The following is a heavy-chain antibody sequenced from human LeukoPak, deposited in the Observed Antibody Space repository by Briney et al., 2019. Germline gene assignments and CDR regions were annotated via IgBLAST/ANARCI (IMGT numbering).Heavy chain of an antibody. CDR2: ISVYNGNT. V-gene: IGHV1-18*01. D-gene: IGHD3-22*01. CDR3: ARALYYYDSSGYRFDY. Sequence: ASVKVSCKASGYTFTSYGVSWVRQAPGQGLEWMGWISVYNGNTNYAQKLQGRVTITADESTSTAYMELSSLRSEDTAVYYCARALYYYDSSGYRFDYWGQGTLVTVSS. CDR1: GYTFTSYG. J-gene: IGHJ4*02.